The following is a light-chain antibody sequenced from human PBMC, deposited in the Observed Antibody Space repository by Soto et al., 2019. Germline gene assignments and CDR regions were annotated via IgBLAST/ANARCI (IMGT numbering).Light chain of an antibody. Sequence: AIRMTQSPSSFSASTGDRVTITCRASQGISSYLAWYQRKPGKAPKLLIYAASSLQSGVPSRFSGSGSGTDFTLTISSLQPEDFATYYCQQSYSTPITFGQGTRLEIK. V-gene: IGKV1-8*01. J-gene: IGKJ5*01. CDR2: AAS. CDR3: QQSYSTPIT. CDR1: QGISSY.